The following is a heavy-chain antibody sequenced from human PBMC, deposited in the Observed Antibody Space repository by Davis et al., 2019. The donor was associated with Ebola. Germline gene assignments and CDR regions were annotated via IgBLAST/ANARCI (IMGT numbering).Heavy chain of an antibody. D-gene: IGHD6-6*01. V-gene: IGHV3-23*01. J-gene: IGHJ6*02. CDR1: GFTFSSYA. Sequence: GESLKISCAASGFTFSSYAMSWVRQAPGKGLEWVSAISGSGGSTYYADSVKGRFTISRDNSKNTLYLQMNSLRAEDTAVYYCAKDVSSIAARQIYYYYGMDVWGQGTLVTVSS. CDR2: ISGSGGST. CDR3: AKDVSSIAARQIYYYYGMDV.